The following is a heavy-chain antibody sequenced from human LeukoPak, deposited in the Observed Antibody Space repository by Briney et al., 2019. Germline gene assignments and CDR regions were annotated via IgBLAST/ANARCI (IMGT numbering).Heavy chain of an antibody. D-gene: IGHD2-2*01. V-gene: IGHV4-39*01. CDR1: GGSISSSSYY. CDR3: VRAYCSSTSCYGEVD. Sequence: SEPLSLTCTVSGGSISSSSYYWGWIRQPPGKGLEWIGSIYYSGSTYYNPSLKSRVTISVDTSKNQFSLKLSSVTAADTAVYYCVRAYCSSTSCYGEVDWGQGTLVTVSS. CDR2: IYYSGST. J-gene: IGHJ4*02.